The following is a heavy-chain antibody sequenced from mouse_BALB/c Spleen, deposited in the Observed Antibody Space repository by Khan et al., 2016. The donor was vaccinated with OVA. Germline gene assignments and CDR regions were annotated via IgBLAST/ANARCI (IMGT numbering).Heavy chain of an antibody. CDR3: TLGNYPYYAMDY. J-gene: IGHJ4*01. CDR2: INPNNGDS. V-gene: IGHV1S81*02. D-gene: IGHD2-1*01. CDR1: GYTFTSYW. Sequence: VQLQQSGAELVKPGASVKLSCKASGYTFTSYWMHWVKLRPGQGFEWIGEINPNNGDSNYNEKFKRKSTLTVDKSSSTAYMQLSSLTSEDSAVYYCTLGNYPYYAMDYWGQGTSVTVSS.